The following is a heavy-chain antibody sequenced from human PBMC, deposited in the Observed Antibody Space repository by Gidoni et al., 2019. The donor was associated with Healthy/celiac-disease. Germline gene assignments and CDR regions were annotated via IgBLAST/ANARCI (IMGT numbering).Heavy chain of an antibody. V-gene: IGHV3-23*01. Sequence: EVQLLESGGGLVQPWGSLRLSCAASGFTFSSYAMSWVRQAPGKGLEWVSAISGSGGSTYYADSVKGRFTISRDNSKNTLYLQMNSLRAEDTAVYYCAKDRYCSGGSCAAFDIWGQGTMVTVSS. CDR3: AKDRYCSGGSCAAFDI. CDR2: ISGSGGST. D-gene: IGHD2-15*01. J-gene: IGHJ3*02. CDR1: GFTFSSYA.